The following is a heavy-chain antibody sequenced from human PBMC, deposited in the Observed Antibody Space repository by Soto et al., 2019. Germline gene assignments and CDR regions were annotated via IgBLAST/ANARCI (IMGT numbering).Heavy chain of an antibody. CDR1: GFTFDDYA. J-gene: IGHJ4*02. CDR2: ISSSSYI. Sequence: PGGSLRLSCAASGFTFDDYAMNWVRQAPGKGLEWVSSISSSSYIYYADSVKGRFTISRDNAKNSLYLQMNSLRAEDAAVYYCARGSGSGSYNAGDFDYWGQGTLVTVSS. CDR3: ARGSGSGSYNAGDFDY. V-gene: IGHV3-21*01. D-gene: IGHD1-26*01.